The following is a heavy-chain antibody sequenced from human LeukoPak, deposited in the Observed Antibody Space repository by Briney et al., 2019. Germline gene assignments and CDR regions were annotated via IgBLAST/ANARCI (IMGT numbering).Heavy chain of an antibody. CDR3: ASVDFDNNAHYHYYLPN. J-gene: IGHJ4*02. CDR1: GFIFNRFS. D-gene: IGHD2/OR15-2a*01. Sequence: GGSLRLSCAASGFIFNRFSMSWVRQTPGKGLEWVANIKQDGSQKEYADSVKGRFAISRDNANNFLDLQMNSLRAEDTGVYYCASVDFDNNAHYHYYLPNWGQGTRVTVSS. CDR2: IKQDGSQK. V-gene: IGHV3-7*01.